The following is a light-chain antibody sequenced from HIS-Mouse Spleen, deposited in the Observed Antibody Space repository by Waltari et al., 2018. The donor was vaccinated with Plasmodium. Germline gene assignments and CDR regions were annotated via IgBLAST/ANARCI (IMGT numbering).Light chain of an antibody. CDR3: LQDYNYPYT. Sequence: AIQMTQSPSSLSASVGDRVTITCRASQGIRNDLGWYQQKPGKAPKLLIYAAASLQSGVPSRFIGSGSGTDCTLTISSLQPEDFAAYYCLQDYNYPYTFGQGTKLEIK. CDR1: QGIRND. V-gene: IGKV1-6*01. J-gene: IGKJ2*01. CDR2: AAA.